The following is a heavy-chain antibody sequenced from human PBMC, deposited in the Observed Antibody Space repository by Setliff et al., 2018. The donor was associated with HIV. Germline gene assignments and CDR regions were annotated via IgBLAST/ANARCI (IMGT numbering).Heavy chain of an antibody. V-gene: IGHV3-7*01. CDR3: ARDYVWGRRAFDI. J-gene: IGHJ3*02. Sequence: GGSLRLSCAASGFTFSNYWMSWVRQTPGKGLEWVANIKPDGSEKYYVDSVKGRFTISRDNAENSLYLQRNSLRAEDTAVYYCARDYVWGRRAFDIWGPGTMVTVSS. CDR2: IKPDGSEK. CDR1: GFTFSNYW. D-gene: IGHD3-16*01.